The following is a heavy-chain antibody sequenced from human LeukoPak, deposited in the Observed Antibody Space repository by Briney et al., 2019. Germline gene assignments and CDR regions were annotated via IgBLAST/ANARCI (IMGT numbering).Heavy chain of an antibody. J-gene: IGHJ5*02. CDR2: INFSGST. V-gene: IGHV4-39*07. Sequence: SETLSLTCTVSGGSSSSGSYYWGWIRQPPGKGLEWLGSINFSGSTYYNPSLKSRVTISVDTSKNQFSLKLSSVTAADTAVYYCARVRDGDYGYIGFDPWGQGTLVTVSS. D-gene: IGHD4-17*01. CDR3: ARVRDGDYGYIGFDP. CDR1: GGSSSSGSYY.